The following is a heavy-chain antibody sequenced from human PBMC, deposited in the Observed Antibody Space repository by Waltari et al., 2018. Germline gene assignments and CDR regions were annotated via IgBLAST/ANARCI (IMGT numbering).Heavy chain of an antibody. CDR1: GFTISSYW. CDR2: IKQDGSEK. V-gene: IGHV3-7*01. D-gene: IGHD2-2*01. J-gene: IGHJ4*02. CDR3: VGGSTWIFDC. Sequence: EVQLVESGGGLVQPGGSLRLSCVASGFTISSYWMTWVRQAPGKGLEWVAIIKQDGSEKKYVDSVTGRFTISRDNAKNSLYLQMNSLRAEDTAVYYCVGGSTWIFDCWGQGTLVTVSS.